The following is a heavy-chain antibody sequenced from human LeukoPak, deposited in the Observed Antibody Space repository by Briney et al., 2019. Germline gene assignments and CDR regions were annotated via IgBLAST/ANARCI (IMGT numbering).Heavy chain of an antibody. D-gene: IGHD6-19*01. CDR3: ARDSSGWSDY. V-gene: IGHV3-74*01. Sequence: PGGSLRLSCAASGFTFSSYWMHWVRQAPGKGPVWVSRINSDGSSTSYADSVKGRFTISRDNAKNTLYLQMNSLRAEDTAVYYCARDSSGWSDYWGQGTLVTVSS. CDR2: INSDGSST. CDR1: GFTFSSYW. J-gene: IGHJ4*02.